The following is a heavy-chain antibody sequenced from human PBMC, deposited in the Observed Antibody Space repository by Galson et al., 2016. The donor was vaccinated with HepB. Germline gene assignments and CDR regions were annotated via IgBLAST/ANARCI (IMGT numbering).Heavy chain of an antibody. CDR1: GFTFSSYW. CDR2: INPDGSAE. J-gene: IGHJ3*02. Sequence: SLRLSCAASGFTFSSYWMNWVRQAPGKGLEWVANINPDGSAEYYVDSVKGRFTISRDNAKNSLYLQMSSLRAEDTAVYYCARGETTVTADAFDIWGQGTMVTVSS. D-gene: IGHD4-17*01. V-gene: IGHV3-7*04. CDR3: ARGETTVTADAFDI.